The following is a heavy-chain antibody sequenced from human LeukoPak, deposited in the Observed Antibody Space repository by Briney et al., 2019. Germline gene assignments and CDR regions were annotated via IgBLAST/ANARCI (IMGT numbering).Heavy chain of an antibody. Sequence: SETLSLTCTVSGGSISSYYWSWIRQPPGKGLEWIGYIYYSGSTIYNPSLKSRVTISVDTSKNQFSLKLSSVTAADTAVYYCARGIPDIVVVVADWFDPWGQGTLVTVSS. CDR2: IYYSGST. V-gene: IGHV4-59*01. J-gene: IGHJ5*02. CDR3: ARGIPDIVVVVADWFDP. CDR1: GGSISSYY. D-gene: IGHD2-15*01.